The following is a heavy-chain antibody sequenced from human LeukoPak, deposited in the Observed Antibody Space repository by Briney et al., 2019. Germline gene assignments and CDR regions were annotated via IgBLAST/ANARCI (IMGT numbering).Heavy chain of an antibody. Sequence: PGRSLRLSCAASGFTFSSYGMHWVRQAPGKGLEWVAVISYDGSNKYYADSVKGRFTISRDNSKNTLYLQMNSLRAEDTAVYYCARAFDLATLDYWGQGTLVTVSS. CDR1: GFTFSSYG. J-gene: IGHJ4*02. CDR2: ISYDGSNK. V-gene: IGHV3-30*03. D-gene: IGHD5-12*01. CDR3: ARAFDLATLDY.